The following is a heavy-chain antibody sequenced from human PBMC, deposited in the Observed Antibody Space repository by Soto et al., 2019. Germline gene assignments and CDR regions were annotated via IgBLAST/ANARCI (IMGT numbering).Heavy chain of an antibody. CDR3: AKGRCISARCQCWYFQH. CDR1: GFTFSTYG. Sequence: QVQLVESGGGVVQPGRSLRLSCAASGFTFSTYGMHWVRQAPGKGLEWVAVISYDGSNKYYADSVKGRFTISRDNSKNTLYLQMNSLRAEDTAMYYCAKGRCISARCQCWYFQHLGQGTLVTVSS. CDR2: ISYDGSNK. V-gene: IGHV3-30*18. J-gene: IGHJ1*01. D-gene: IGHD2-8*01.